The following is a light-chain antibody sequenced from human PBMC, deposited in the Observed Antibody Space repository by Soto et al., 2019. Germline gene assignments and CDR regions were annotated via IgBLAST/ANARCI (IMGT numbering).Light chain of an antibody. V-gene: IGKV3-15*01. Sequence: EIVMTQSPATLSVSPGERATLSCRASQSVSSNLAWYQQKPGQAPRLLIYGASTRATGIPARFSGSGSGTEFTLIISSLQSEDFAVYYRQQYNNWPPRAWTFGQGTKEEIK. CDR3: QQYNNWPPRAWT. CDR2: GAS. J-gene: IGKJ1*01. CDR1: QSVSSN.